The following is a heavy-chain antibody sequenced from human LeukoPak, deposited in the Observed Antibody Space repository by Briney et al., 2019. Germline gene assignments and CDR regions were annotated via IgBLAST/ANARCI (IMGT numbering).Heavy chain of an antibody. V-gene: IGHV3-23*01. J-gene: IGHJ4*02. CDR1: GFTFSRYG. D-gene: IGHD3-22*01. CDR2: LTYSGGNT. Sequence: PGGSLRLSCEASGFTFSRYGMTWVRQAPGMGLEWVSALTYSGGNTYYAASVKGRFTISRDNSKNTLYLQMNSLRAEDTAVYYCAKAREDTYYYDSSGYYFATPLDYWGQGTLVTVSS. CDR3: AKAREDTYYYDSSGYYFATPLDY.